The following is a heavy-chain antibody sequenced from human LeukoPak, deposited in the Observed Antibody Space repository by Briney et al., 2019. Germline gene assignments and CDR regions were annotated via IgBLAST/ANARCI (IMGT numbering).Heavy chain of an antibody. CDR1: GYSISSGYY. J-gene: IGHJ4*02. CDR3: ARGGRSGYYYLFDY. V-gene: IGHV4-61*01. D-gene: IGHD3-3*01. CDR2: IYYSGST. Sequence: SETLSLTCAVSGYSISSGYYWSWIRQPPGKGLEWIGYIYYSGSTNYNPSLKSRVTISVDTSKNQFSLKLSSVTAADTAVYYCARGGRSGYYYLFDYWGQGTLVTVSS.